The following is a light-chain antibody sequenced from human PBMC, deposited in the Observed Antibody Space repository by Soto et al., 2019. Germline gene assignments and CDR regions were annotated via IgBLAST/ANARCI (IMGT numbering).Light chain of an antibody. Sequence: IKMTQSPSSLSASVGDRVTITCRASLPISNYLAWYQQKPGEAPKFLIYAASSLQSGVPSRFSGSGSGTDFTLTISSLQPEDFATYYCQQTSSFPLTFGGGTKVDIK. CDR1: LPISNY. CDR2: AAS. V-gene: IGKV1-12*01. CDR3: QQTSSFPLT. J-gene: IGKJ4*01.